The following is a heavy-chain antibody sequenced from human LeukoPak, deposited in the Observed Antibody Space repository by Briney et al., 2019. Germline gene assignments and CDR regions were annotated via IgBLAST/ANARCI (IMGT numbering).Heavy chain of an antibody. D-gene: IGHD4-17*01. CDR3: ARVIGSYGDSAY. CDR1: GFTFSSYS. V-gene: IGHV3-48*04. CDR2: IASSSSSM. Sequence: GGTLRLTCAASGFTFSSYSMNWVRQAPGKGLEWISYIASSSSSMYYADSMKGRFTISRDNAKNSLYLQMNSLIAEDTAVYYCARVIGSYGDSAYWGEGTLVTVSS. J-gene: IGHJ4*02.